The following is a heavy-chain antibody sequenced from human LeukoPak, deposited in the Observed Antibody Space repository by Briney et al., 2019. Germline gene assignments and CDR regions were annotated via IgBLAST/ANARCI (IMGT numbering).Heavy chain of an antibody. CDR1: GFTFSSYA. Sequence: PGGSLRLSCAASGFTFSSYAMSWVRQAPGKGLEWVSAISGSGGSTYYADSVKGRFTISRDSSKNTLYLQMNSLRAEDTAVYYCAKDAYPSTQAPIDYWGQGTLVTVSS. J-gene: IGHJ4*02. V-gene: IGHV3-23*01. CDR2: ISGSGGST. D-gene: IGHD5/OR15-5a*01. CDR3: AKDAYPSTQAPIDY.